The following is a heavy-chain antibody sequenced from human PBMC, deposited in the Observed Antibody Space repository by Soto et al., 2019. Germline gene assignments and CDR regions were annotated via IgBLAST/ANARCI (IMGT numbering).Heavy chain of an antibody. CDR3: ATYRSEGWNDGWRVRDYYYYGMDV. Sequence: ASVTVSCQVSGYTLTDLSMHWVRQAPGKGLEWMGGFDSEDGETIYAQKFQGRVTMTEDTSTDTAYMELSSLRSEDTAVYYCATYRSEGWNDGWRVRDYYYYGMDVWGQGTTVTVSS. CDR2: FDSEDGET. CDR1: GYTLTDLS. V-gene: IGHV1-24*01. D-gene: IGHD1-1*01. J-gene: IGHJ6*02.